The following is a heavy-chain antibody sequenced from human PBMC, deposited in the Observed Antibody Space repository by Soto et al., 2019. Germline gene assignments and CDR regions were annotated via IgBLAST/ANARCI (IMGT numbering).Heavy chain of an antibody. Sequence: EVQLVESGGGLVQPGGSLRLSCAASGFTFSSYWMSWVRQAPGKGLEWVANIKQDGSEKYYVDSVKGRFTISRDNAKNSLYLQMNSLRAEDTAVYYCAREYFVVVTAFDYWGQGTLVTVSS. CDR3: AREYFVVVTAFDY. V-gene: IGHV3-7*03. J-gene: IGHJ4*02. CDR1: GFTFSSYW. CDR2: IKQDGSEK. D-gene: IGHD2-21*02.